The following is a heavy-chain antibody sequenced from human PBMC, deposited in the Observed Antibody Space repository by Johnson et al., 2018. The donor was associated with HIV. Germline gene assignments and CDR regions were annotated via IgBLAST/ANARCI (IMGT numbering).Heavy chain of an antibody. V-gene: IGHV3-23*04. CDR3: ARDRYYDSSGSHAFDT. CDR2: ISGSDT. J-gene: IGHJ3*02. CDR1: GFTFSSYA. D-gene: IGHD3-22*01. Sequence: VQLVESGGGLVQPGGSLRLSCAASGFTFSSYAMSWVRQAPGKGLEWVSGISGSDTYYVDSVQGRFPISRDNSKNTLYLQMARLRAEDTAVYYCARDRYYDSSGSHAFDTWGQGTVVTVSS.